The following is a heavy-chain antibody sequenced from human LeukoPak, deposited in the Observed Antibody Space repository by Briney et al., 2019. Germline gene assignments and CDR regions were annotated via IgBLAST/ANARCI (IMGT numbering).Heavy chain of an antibody. CDR2: IYHSGST. D-gene: IGHD4-17*01. J-gene: IGHJ5*02. CDR3: ARERMTTAGNWFDP. CDR1: GGSISIGGYS. Sequence: SETLSLTCAVSGGSISIGGYSWSWIRQPPGKGLEWIGYIYHSGSTYYNPSLKSRVTISVDRSKNQFSLKLSSVTAADTAVYYCARERMTTAGNWFDPWGQGTLVTVSS. V-gene: IGHV4-30-2*01.